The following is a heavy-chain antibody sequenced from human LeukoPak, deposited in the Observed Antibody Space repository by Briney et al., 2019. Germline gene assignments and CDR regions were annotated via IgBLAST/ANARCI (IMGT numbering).Heavy chain of an antibody. D-gene: IGHD3-22*01. Sequence: SETLSLTCTVSGGSISSYYWSWIRQPAGKGLEWIGRIYTSGSTNYNPSLKSRVTMSVDTSKNQFSLKLSSVTAADTAVYYCARGGRYYYDSSGYYPRGDNWFDPWGQGTLVTVSS. CDR2: IYTSGST. V-gene: IGHV4-4*07. CDR3: ARGGRYYYDSSGYYPRGDNWFDP. CDR1: GGSISSYY. J-gene: IGHJ5*02.